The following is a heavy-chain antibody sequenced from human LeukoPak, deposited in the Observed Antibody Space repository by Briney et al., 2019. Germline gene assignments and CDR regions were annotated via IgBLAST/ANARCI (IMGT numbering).Heavy chain of an antibody. Sequence: GGSLRLSCAASGFTFSNAWMSWVRQAPGKGLEWVGRIKSKTDGGTTDYAAPVKGRFTISRDDSKNTLYLQMNSLKTEDTAVYYCTTDRTDIVVVVADYWGQGTRVTVSS. CDR2: IKSKTDGGTT. D-gene: IGHD2-15*01. V-gene: IGHV3-15*01. J-gene: IGHJ4*02. CDR1: GFTFSNAW. CDR3: TTDRTDIVVVVADY.